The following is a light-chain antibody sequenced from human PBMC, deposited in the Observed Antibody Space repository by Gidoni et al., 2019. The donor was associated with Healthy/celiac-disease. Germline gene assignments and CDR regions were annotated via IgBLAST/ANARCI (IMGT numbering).Light chain of an antibody. CDR3: QQYYSTLSLT. V-gene: IGKV4-1*01. CDR2: WAS. J-gene: IGKJ4*01. CDR1: QSVLYSSNNKNY. Sequence: DIVMTQSPDSLAVSLGERATINCKSSQSVLYSSNNKNYLAWYQQKPGQPPKLLIYWASTRESGVPDRFSGSGSGTDFTLTISSLQAEYVAVYYCQQYYSTLSLTFGGXTKVEIK.